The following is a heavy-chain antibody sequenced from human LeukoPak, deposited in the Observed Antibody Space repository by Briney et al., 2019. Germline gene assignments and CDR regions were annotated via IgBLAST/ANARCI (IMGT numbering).Heavy chain of an antibody. D-gene: IGHD3-22*01. Sequence: GPSPRLSCAAAGPTFSSYAMGWARQQPGDGMGWVSSIRGSGGSTYSADFVMGRFTISRDNSKNTLYLQMNSLRAEDTAVYYCAKGTTYYYDSSGYFLDYWGQGTLVTVSS. J-gene: IGHJ4*02. V-gene: IGHV3-23*01. CDR1: GPTFSSYA. CDR3: AKGTTYYYDSSGYFLDY. CDR2: IRGSGGST.